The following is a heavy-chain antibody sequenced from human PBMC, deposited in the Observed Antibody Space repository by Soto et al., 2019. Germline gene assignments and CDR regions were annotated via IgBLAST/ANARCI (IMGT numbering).Heavy chain of an antibody. J-gene: IGHJ6*02. D-gene: IGHD3-10*01. CDR1: GFTFSSYA. CDR3: GRGERGGSGFPACYCYSGLDL. V-gene: IGHV3-23*01. CDR2: VSDGGDMT. Sequence: DVQLLESGGHLVQPGGSLRLSGAASGFTFSSYAMSLVRQAPGKGLAWVSRVSDGGDMTYYSDSVKARLSISRDNSNKALFLPINSLSIEDTTLYYWGRGERGGSGFPACYCYSGLDLWGQGAAVTVSS.